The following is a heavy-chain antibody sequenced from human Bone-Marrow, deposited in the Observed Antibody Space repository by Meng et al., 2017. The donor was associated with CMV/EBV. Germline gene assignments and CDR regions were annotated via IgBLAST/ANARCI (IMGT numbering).Heavy chain of an antibody. CDR3: ASSGFLRYFDWFADY. Sequence: GESLKISCAASGFTFSSYAMSWVRQAPGKGLEWVSAISGSGGSTYYADSVKGRFTISRDNSKNTLYLQMNSLRAEDTAVYYCASSGFLRYFDWFADYWAQGTLVTVSS. V-gene: IGHV3-23*01. CDR1: GFTFSSYA. D-gene: IGHD3-9*01. CDR2: ISGSGGST. J-gene: IGHJ4*02.